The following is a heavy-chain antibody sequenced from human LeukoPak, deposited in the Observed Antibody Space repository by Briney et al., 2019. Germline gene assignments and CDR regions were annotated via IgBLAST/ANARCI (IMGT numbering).Heavy chain of an antibody. CDR1: GGSFSGYY. CDR3: ARGSRYCSSTSCALWPYGMDV. V-gene: IGHV4-34*01. J-gene: IGHJ6*02. Sequence: SETLSLTCAVYGGSFSGYYWSWIRQPPGKGLEWIGEINHSGSTNYNPSLKSRVTISVDTSKNQFSLKLSSVTTADTAVYYCARGSRYCSSTSCALWPYGMDVWGQGTTVTVSS. CDR2: INHSGST. D-gene: IGHD2-2*01.